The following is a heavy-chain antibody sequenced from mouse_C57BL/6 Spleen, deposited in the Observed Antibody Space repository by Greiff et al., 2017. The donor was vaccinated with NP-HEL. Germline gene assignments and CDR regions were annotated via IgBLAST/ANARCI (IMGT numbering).Heavy chain of an antibody. J-gene: IGHJ3*01. CDR3: ARGVYYGYWFAY. CDR2: ISSGSSTI. D-gene: IGHD2-2*01. CDR1: GFTFSDYG. V-gene: IGHV5-17*01. Sequence: EVQLVESGGGLVKPGGSLKLSCAASGFTFSDYGMHWVRQAPEKGLEWVAYISSGSSTIYYADTVKGRFTISRDNAKNTLFLQMTSLRSEDTAMYYCARGVYYGYWFAYWGQGTLVTVSA.